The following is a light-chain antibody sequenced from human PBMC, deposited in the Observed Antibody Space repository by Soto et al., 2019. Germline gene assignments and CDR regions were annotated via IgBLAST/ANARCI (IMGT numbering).Light chain of an antibody. J-gene: IGKJ1*01. Sequence: EIVLTQSPGTLSLSPGERATLSCRASQSISSSYLAWYQQKPGQAPRLLIYGPSSRATGIPDRFSDSGSGTDFTLTINRLEPEDFAVYYCQQYDSSPRTFGQGTKVEIK. V-gene: IGKV3-20*01. CDR2: GPS. CDR3: QQYDSSPRT. CDR1: QSISSSY.